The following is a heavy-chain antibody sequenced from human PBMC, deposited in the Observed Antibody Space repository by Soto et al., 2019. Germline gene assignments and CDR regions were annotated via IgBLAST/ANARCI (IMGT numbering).Heavy chain of an antibody. Sequence: QVQLVQSGDAVKKPGASVTASCKASGYRFSDYYLHWVRQAPGQGPERRGWMNPNSGDTKYAQKFKGRVTMTRDTSVRTAFMELNWLKSDDTAVYYCARESGVATATLDYYYFYMDVWGIGTTVTVSS. CDR2: MNPNSGDT. J-gene: IGHJ6*03. CDR1: GYRFSDYY. CDR3: ARESGVATATLDYYYFYMDV. D-gene: IGHD5-12*01. V-gene: IGHV1-2*02.